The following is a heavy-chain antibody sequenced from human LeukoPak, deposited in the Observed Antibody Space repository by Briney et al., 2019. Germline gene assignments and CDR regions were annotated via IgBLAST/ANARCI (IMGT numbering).Heavy chain of an antibody. CDR1: GGSISSGGYY. CDR2: IYYSGST. J-gene: IGHJ4*02. Sequence: PSETLSLTCTVSGGSISSGGYYWSWIRQHPGTGLEWIGYIYYSGSTYYNPSLKSRVTISVDTSKNQFSLKLSSVTAADTAVYYCARDDPNNYYFDYWGQGTLVTVSS. D-gene: IGHD1-20*01. CDR3: ARDDPNNYYFDY. V-gene: IGHV4-31*03.